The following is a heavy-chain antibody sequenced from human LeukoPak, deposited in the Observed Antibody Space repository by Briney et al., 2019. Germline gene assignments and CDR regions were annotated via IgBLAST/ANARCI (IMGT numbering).Heavy chain of an antibody. D-gene: IGHD2-2*01. CDR2: INSDGSST. Sequence: GGSLRLSCAASGFTFSSFWMHWIRQAPGKGLVWVSRINSDGSSTSYADSVKGRFTISRDNAKNMLYLQMNSLRAEDTAVYYCAPHLSVVVPGAQYGMDVWGQGTTVTVSS. CDR3: APHLSVVVPGAQYGMDV. V-gene: IGHV3-74*01. CDR1: GFTFSSFW. J-gene: IGHJ6*02.